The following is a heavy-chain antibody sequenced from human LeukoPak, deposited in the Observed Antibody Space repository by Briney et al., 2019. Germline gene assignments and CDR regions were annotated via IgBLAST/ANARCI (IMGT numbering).Heavy chain of an antibody. CDR2: FDPKDGET. Sequence: ASVKVSCKVSGYTLTELSMHLVRQAPGKGLEWRGGFDPKDGETIYAQKSEGRDSLTEHTYTDIAYMEISSLRSEDRAVYYCATIPGIGAAGPGGGVDYWGQGTLVTVSS. CDR3: ATIPGIGAAGPGGGVDY. CDR1: GYTLTELS. D-gene: IGHD6-13*01. J-gene: IGHJ4*02. V-gene: IGHV1-24*01.